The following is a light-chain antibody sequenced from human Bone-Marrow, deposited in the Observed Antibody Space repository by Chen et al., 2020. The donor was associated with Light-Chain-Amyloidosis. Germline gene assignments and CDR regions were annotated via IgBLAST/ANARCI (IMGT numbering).Light chain of an antibody. J-gene: IGKJ1*01. V-gene: IGKV4-1*01. Sequence: DIVMTQSPDSLAVSLGARATINCKSSQSVLYSSNNKNYLAWYQHKPGQPPKLLIYWASTRESGVPDRCSGSVSGTDFTLTISSLQAEDVAVYYCQQYYSTPWTFGQGTKVEIK. CDR1: QSVLYSSNNKNY. CDR3: QQYYSTPWT. CDR2: WAS.